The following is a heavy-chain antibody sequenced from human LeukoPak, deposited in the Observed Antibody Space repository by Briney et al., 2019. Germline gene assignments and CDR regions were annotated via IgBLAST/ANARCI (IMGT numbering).Heavy chain of an antibody. CDR3: TRRYSGSYSDY. Sequence: SLRLSCAASGFTFSSYEMNWVRQAPGKGLEWVGFIRSKAYGGTTEYAASVKGRFTISRDDSKSIAYLQMNSLKTEDTAVYYCTRRYSGSYSDYWGQGTLVTVSS. CDR2: IRSKAYGGTT. D-gene: IGHD1-26*01. V-gene: IGHV3-49*04. J-gene: IGHJ4*02. CDR1: GFTFSSYE.